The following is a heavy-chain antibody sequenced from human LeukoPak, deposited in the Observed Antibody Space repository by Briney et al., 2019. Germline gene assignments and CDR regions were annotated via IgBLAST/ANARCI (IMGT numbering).Heavy chain of an antibody. V-gene: IGHV3-21*01. J-gene: IGHJ4*02. D-gene: IGHD6-19*01. CDR1: GFTFSSYS. CDR2: ISSSSSYI. CDR3: ASGSSGWSLSDY. Sequence: GGSLRLSCAASGFTFSSYSMNWVRQAPGKGLEWVSSISSSSSYIYYADSVKGRFTISRDNAKNSLYLQMNPLRAEDTAVYYCASGSSGWSLSDYWGQGTLVTVSS.